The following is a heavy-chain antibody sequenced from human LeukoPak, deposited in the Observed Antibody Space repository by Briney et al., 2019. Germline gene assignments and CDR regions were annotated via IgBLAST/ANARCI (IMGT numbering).Heavy chain of an antibody. Sequence: ASVKVSCKASGYSFTGHYMHWVRQATGQGLEWMGWMNPNSGNTGYAQKFQGRVTITRNTSISTAYMELSSLRSEDTAVYYCARVDYYDTQVVSGYFDYWGQGTLVTVSS. CDR3: ARVDYYDTQVVSGYFDY. CDR1: GYSFTGHY. CDR2: MNPNSGNT. J-gene: IGHJ4*02. D-gene: IGHD3-22*01. V-gene: IGHV1-8*03.